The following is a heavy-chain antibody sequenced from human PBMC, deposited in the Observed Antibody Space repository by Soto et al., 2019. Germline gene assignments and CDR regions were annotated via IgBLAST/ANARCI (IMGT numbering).Heavy chain of an antibody. D-gene: IGHD3-3*01. Sequence: SETLSLTCAVSGGSISSSNWWGWVRQPPGKGLEWIGEIYHSGSTNYNPSLKSRVTISVDKSKNQFSLKLSSVTAADTAVYYCVSRGGGFLEWLSSSGMDVWGQGTTVTVSS. V-gene: IGHV4-4*02. CDR2: IYHSGST. J-gene: IGHJ6*02. CDR3: VSRGGGFLEWLSSSGMDV. CDR1: GGSISSSNW.